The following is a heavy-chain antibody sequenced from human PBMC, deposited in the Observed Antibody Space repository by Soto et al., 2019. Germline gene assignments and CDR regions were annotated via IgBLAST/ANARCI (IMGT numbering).Heavy chain of an antibody. Sequence: QVQLQESGPGLVKPSQTLSLSCTVSGASISSGDYYWSWIRQPPGKGLEWIGYIYYTGNTVFNPSLKSRVSISVDTSKNQFSLKLNPVTAADTAVYYCRSLPDGYTSGLDYWGQGTLVTVSS. V-gene: IGHV4-30-4*01. CDR2: IYYTGNT. D-gene: IGHD5-12*01. CDR3: RSLPDGYTSGLDY. J-gene: IGHJ4*02. CDR1: GASISSGDYY.